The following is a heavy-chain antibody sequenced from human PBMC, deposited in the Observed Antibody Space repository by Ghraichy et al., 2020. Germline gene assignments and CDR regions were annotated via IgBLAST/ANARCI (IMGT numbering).Heavy chain of an antibody. J-gene: IGHJ4*02. V-gene: IGHV3-43*01. CDR1: GFTFDDYT. Sequence: LSLTCAASGFTFDDYTMHWVRQAPGKGLEWVSLISWDGGSAYYADSVKGRFTISRDNSKNSLYLQMNSLRPEDTALYFCAQGTMVTYWGQGTLVTVSS. CDR2: ISWDGGSA. D-gene: IGHD5-18*01. CDR3: AQGTMVTY.